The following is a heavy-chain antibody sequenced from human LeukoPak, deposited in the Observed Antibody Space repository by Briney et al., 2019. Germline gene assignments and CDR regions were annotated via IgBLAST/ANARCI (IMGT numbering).Heavy chain of an antibody. J-gene: IGHJ3*02. CDR2: ISSDGSIK. D-gene: IGHD4/OR15-4a*01. CDR1: GFTFSSHS. Sequence: GGSLRLSCAASGFTFSSHSIHWVRQAPGKGLEWVAVISSDGSIKYYADSVKGQFTISRDNSKNMLYLQMNSLRPGDTALYYCARELTFGDFDIWGQGTMVTVSS. CDR3: ARELTFGDFDI. V-gene: IGHV3-30-3*01.